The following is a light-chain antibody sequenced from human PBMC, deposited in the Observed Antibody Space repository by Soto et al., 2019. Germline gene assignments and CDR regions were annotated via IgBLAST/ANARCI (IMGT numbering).Light chain of an antibody. CDR3: QEYFYYPLT. J-gene: IGKJ2*01. V-gene: IGKV1-5*01. CDR1: QDINNW. CDR2: DVS. Sequence: DHQLIQSPSTLSAFVGDRVTITCRATQDINNWLAWYQQKPGKAPRLLLYDVSTFKTGVPSRFSGRGSGTDAALIISILQPVDVATYYCQEYFYYPLTFGRGKKVMIK.